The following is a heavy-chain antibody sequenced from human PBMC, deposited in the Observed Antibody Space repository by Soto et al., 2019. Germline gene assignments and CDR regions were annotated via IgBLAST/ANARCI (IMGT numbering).Heavy chain of an antibody. Sequence: QVQLQESGPGPVKPSETLSLTYTVSGGSISTYYWSWIRQPPGKGLEWIGYIYYSGSTNYNPSLKSRVTISVDTSKNQFSLKLSSVTAADTAVYYCAAAVSSGYYDYWGQVTLVTVSS. CDR1: GGSISTYY. CDR2: IYYSGST. V-gene: IGHV4-59*01. J-gene: IGHJ4*02. CDR3: AAAVSSGYYDY. D-gene: IGHD3-22*01.